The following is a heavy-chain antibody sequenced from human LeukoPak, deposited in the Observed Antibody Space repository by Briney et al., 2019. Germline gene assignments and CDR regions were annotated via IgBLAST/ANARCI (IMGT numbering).Heavy chain of an antibody. CDR3: ARIGAAVRRLGGVEGQLDADY. V-gene: IGHV1-69*13. Sequence: ASVKVSCKASGGTFSSYAISWVRQAPGQGLEWMGGIIPIFGTANYAQKFQGRVTITADESTSTAYMELRSLRSDDTAVYYCARIGAAVRRLGGVEGQLDADYWGQGTLVTVSS. D-gene: IGHD6-13*01. CDR1: GGTFSSYA. J-gene: IGHJ4*02. CDR2: IIPIFGTA.